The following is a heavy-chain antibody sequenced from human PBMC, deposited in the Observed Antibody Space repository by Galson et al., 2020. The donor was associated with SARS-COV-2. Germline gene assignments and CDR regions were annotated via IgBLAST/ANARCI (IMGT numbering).Heavy chain of an antibody. CDR2: IYYRGTT. CDR3: ARVTDYYDRWFDD. D-gene: IGHD3-22*01. V-gene: IGHV4-61*01. CDR1: GGSVSSSSYY. Sequence: SVTLSLTCSVSGGSVSSSSYYWNWVRQPPGKGLEWIGYIYYRGTTNCNPSLKSRVTISVDTSKNQFSLKLSSVTAADTAFYYCARVTDYYDRWFDDWGQGTLVTVSS. J-gene: IGHJ4*02.